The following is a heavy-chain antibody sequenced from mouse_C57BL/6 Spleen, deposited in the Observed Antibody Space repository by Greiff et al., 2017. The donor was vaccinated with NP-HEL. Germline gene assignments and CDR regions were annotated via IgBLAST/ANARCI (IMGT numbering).Heavy chain of an antibody. Sequence: VQLQQPGAELVKPWASVKMSCTASGYTFTSYCITWVKQRPGQGLEWIGDIYPGSGSTNYNEKFKSKATLTVDTSSSTANMQLSSLTSEDSAVYYCAREGSGSDYWGQGTTLTVSS. CDR3: AREGSGSDY. CDR1: GYTFTSYC. D-gene: IGHD3-2*02. J-gene: IGHJ2*01. V-gene: IGHV1-55*01. CDR2: IYPGSGST.